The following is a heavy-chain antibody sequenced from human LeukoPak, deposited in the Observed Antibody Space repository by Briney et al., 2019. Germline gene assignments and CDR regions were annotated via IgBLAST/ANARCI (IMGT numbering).Heavy chain of an antibody. CDR1: GGSISSYY. Sequence: SETLSLTCTVSGGSISSYYWSWIRQPPGKGLEWIGYIYYSGSTNYNPSLKSRVTISVDTSKNQFSLKLSSVTAADTAVYYCARGPLSRLFDYWGQGTLVTVSS. V-gene: IGHV4-59*01. CDR3: ARGPLSRLFDY. CDR2: IYYSGST. J-gene: IGHJ4*02.